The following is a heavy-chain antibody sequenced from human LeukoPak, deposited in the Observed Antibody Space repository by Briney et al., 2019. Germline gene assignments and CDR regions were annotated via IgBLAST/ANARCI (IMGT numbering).Heavy chain of an antibody. D-gene: IGHD6-19*01. CDR3: ARDKIVSGWLSYFDF. Sequence: GGSLRLSCTVSGFTVSDNYVSWVRQASGKGLEWVSVIYKSGNTYYADSVKGRFSISRDNSQNTLYLQMNSLSVEDTGVYYCARDKIVSGWLSYFDFWGQGTLVTVSS. J-gene: IGHJ4*02. CDR2: IYKSGNT. V-gene: IGHV3-66*01. CDR1: GFTVSDNY.